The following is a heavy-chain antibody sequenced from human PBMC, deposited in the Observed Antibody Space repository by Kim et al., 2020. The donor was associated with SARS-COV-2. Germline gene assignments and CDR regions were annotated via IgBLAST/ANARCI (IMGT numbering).Heavy chain of an antibody. Sequence: GGSLRLSCAASGFTFSSYGMHWVRQAPGKGLEWVAVISYDGSNKYYADSVKGRFTISRDNSKNTLYLQMNSLRAEDTAVYYCARVRENSYYGSGSYYPHYWGQGTLVTVSS. CDR3: ARVRENSYYGSGSYYPHY. CDR1: GFTFSSYG. V-gene: IGHV3-33*05. CDR2: ISYDGSNK. J-gene: IGHJ4*02. D-gene: IGHD3-10*01.